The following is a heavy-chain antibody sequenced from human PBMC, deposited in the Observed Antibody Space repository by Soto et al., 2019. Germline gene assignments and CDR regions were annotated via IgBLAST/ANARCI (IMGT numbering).Heavy chain of an antibody. Sequence: GGSLRLSCAASGFTFSSYAMHWVRQAPGKGLEWVAVISYDGSNKYYADSVKGRFTISRDNSKNTLYLQMNSLRAEDTAVYYCARAYYGSSGYYDYWGQGTLVTVSS. CDR3: ARAYYGSSGYYDY. CDR2: ISYDGSNK. CDR1: GFTFSSYA. J-gene: IGHJ4*02. D-gene: IGHD3-22*01. V-gene: IGHV3-30-3*01.